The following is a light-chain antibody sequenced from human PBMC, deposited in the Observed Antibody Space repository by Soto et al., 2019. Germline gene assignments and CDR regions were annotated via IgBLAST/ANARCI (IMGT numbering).Light chain of an antibody. CDR3: QQYNSYPLT. J-gene: IGKJ4*01. CDR2: KAS. V-gene: IGKV1-5*03. CDR1: QSISSW. Sequence: DIQMTQSPSTLSASVGDRVTITCRASQSISSWLAWYQQKPGKAPKLLIYKASSLESGVPSRFSGSGSETEFTLTISSLQPDDFATYYCQQYNSYPLTVGGGTKVDIK.